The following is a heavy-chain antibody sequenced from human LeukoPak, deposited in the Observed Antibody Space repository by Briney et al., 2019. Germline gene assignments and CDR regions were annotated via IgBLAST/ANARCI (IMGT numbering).Heavy chain of an antibody. Sequence: GSLRLSCAASGFTFSSYWMSWVRQAPGKGLEWIGSIYYSGSTYYNPSLKSRVTISVDTSKNQFSLKLSSVTAADTAVYYCARRTWIQLTFDYWGQGTLVTVSS. CDR3: ARRTWIQLTFDY. V-gene: IGHV4-39*01. CDR2: IYYSGST. CDR1: GFTFSSYW. J-gene: IGHJ4*02. D-gene: IGHD5-18*01.